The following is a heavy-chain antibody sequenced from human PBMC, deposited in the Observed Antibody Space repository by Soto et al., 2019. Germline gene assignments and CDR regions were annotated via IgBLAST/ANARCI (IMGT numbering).Heavy chain of an antibody. CDR1: GFTFSNAW. D-gene: IGHD3-10*01. Sequence: GGSLRLSCAASGFTFSNAWMSWVRQAPGKGLEWVGRIKSKTDGGTTDYAAPVKGRFTISREDSKNTLYLKMNSLKTEDTAVYYCTTDIILLWFGEEPEGENQTDYWGQGTLVTVSS. J-gene: IGHJ4*02. CDR2: IKSKTDGGTT. V-gene: IGHV3-15*01. CDR3: TTDIILLWFGEEPEGENQTDY.